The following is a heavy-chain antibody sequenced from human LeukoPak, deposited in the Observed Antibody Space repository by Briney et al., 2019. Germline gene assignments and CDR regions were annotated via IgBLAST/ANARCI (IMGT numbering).Heavy chain of an antibody. CDR2: ISSSSSYI. CDR1: GFTFSSYS. V-gene: IGHV3-21*01. J-gene: IGHJ4*02. Sequence: PGGSLRLSCAASGFTFSSYSMNWVRQAPGKGLESVSSISSSSSYIYYADSVKCRFTISRDNAKNSLYLQMNSLRAEDTAVYYCARDLSGSYLANYWGQGTLVTVSS. CDR3: ARDLSGSYLANY. D-gene: IGHD1-26*01.